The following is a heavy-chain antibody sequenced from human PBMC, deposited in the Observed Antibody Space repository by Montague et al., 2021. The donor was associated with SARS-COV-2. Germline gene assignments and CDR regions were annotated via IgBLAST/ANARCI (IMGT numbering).Heavy chain of an antibody. CDR3: ARVLGSGSYQFDY. J-gene: IGHJ4*02. V-gene: IGHV4-31*03. CDR2: ISSSGRS. Sequence: TLSLTCTVSGDSISSGGYYWSWIRQHPGKGLEWLGYISSSGRSFYNPSLRSRLTISLDTSKNQFSLQLSSVTAADTALYYYARVLGSGSYQFDYWGQGTLVTVSS. CDR1: GDSISSGGYY. D-gene: IGHD1-26*01.